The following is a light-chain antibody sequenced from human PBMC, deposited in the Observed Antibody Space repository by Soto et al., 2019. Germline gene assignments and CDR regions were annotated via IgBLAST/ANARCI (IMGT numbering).Light chain of an antibody. J-gene: IGKJ1*01. CDR3: QQSYSTPPT. CDR1: QSISSY. CDR2: AAS. V-gene: IGKV1-39*01. Sequence: DIQMTQSPSSLSASVGDRVTITCRASQSISSYLNWYQQKPGKAPELLINAASSLQGGVPSRFSGSGSGTDFTLTISSLQPEDFATYYCQQSYSTPPTFGQGTKVEIK.